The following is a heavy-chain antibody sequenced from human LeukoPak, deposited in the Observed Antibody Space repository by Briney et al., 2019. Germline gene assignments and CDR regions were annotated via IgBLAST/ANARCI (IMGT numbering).Heavy chain of an antibody. V-gene: IGHV3-30*02. CDR2: IRYDGSNK. CDR3: AKGDYDILTGYYMPDYFDY. J-gene: IGHJ4*02. D-gene: IGHD3-9*01. Sequence: GGSLRLSCAASGFTCSSYGMPWVRQAPGKGLVWVAFIRYDGSNKYYADSVKGRFTISRDNSKNTLYLQMNSLIAEDTAVYYCAKGDYDILTGYYMPDYFDYWGQGTLVTVSS. CDR1: GFTCSSYG.